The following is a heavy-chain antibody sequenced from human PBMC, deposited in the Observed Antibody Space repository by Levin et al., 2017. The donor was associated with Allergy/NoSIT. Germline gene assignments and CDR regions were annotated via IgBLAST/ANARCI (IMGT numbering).Heavy chain of an antibody. CDR1: GYTFTGYY. CDR3: ARVGEYGSGSYLIH. CDR2: INPNTGGT. V-gene: IGHV1-2*02. D-gene: IGHD3-10*01. Sequence: GGSLRLSCKASGYTFTGYYIHWVRQAPGQGLEWMGWINPNTGGTTYAQKFQGRVTMTRDTSISTAYMELSRLRSDDTAVYYCARVGEYGSGSYLIHWGQGSLVTVSS. J-gene: IGHJ4*02.